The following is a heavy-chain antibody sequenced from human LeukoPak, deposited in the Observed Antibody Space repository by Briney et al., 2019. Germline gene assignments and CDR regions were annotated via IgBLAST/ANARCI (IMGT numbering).Heavy chain of an antibody. Sequence: SETLSLTCTVSGGSISSGSYYWSWIRQPAGKGLEWIGRIYTSGSTNYNPSLKSRVTISVDTSKNQFSLKLSFVTAADTAVYYCASGHVSFDIWGQGTMVTVSS. V-gene: IGHV4-61*02. J-gene: IGHJ3*02. CDR3: ASGHVSFDI. CDR1: GGSISSGSYY. CDR2: IYTSGST.